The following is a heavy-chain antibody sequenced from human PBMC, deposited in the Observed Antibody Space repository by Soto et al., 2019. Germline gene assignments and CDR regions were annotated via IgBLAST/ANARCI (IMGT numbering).Heavy chain of an antibody. V-gene: IGHV4-39*02. CDR3: ARDENIWNSVLAY. CDR2: IYYSGST. D-gene: IGHD1-1*01. Sequence: SETLPVPWTVAGDSISSTDYFWSCIRQPPGKGLEWIATIYYSGSTFYNPSLKSRVTMSVDTSKNQFSLKLSSVTAADTAVYYCARDENIWNSVLAYWGLGTLVTVSP. J-gene: IGHJ4*02. CDR1: GDSISSTDYF.